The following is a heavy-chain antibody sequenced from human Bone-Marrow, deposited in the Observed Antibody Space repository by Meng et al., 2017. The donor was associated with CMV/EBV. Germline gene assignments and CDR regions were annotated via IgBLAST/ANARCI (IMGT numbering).Heavy chain of an antibody. CDR1: GGSISSGGYY. V-gene: IGHV4-31*03. D-gene: IGHD3-3*01. J-gene: IGHJ3*02. CDR2: IYYSGST. Sequence: SETLSLTCTVSGGSISSGGYYWSWIRQHPGKGLEWIGYIYYSGSTYYNPSLKSRVTISVDTSKNQFSLKLSSVTAADTAVYYCARPITIFGVGVDAFDIWGQGTMVTVSS. CDR3: ARPITIFGVGVDAFDI.